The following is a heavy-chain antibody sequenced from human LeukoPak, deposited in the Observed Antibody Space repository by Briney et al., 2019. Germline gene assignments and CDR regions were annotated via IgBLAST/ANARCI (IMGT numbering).Heavy chain of an antibody. CDR2: IYYSGST. D-gene: IGHD6-13*01. J-gene: IGHJ4*02. CDR3: ARVVASSKSYSSSWPSFDY. CDR1: GGSISSYY. Sequence: SETLSLTCTVSGGSISSYYWSWIRQPPGKGLEWIGYIYYSGSTNYNPSLKSRVTISVDTSKNQFSLKLSSVTAADTAVYYCARVVASSKSYSSSWPSFDYWGQGTLVTVSS. V-gene: IGHV4-59*01.